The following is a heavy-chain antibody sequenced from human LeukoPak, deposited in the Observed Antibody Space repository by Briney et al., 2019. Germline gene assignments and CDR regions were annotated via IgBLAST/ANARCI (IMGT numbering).Heavy chain of an antibody. J-gene: IGHJ6*03. Sequence: SETLSLTCAVYGGPFSGYYWGWVRQPPGKGLEWIGEINHGGSNNYNPSLKSRVTISVDTSKNQFSLRLSSVTAADTAVYYCARGRDSSSSLGYYYYYMDVWGKGTTVTVSS. V-gene: IGHV4-34*01. CDR2: INHGGSN. D-gene: IGHD6-6*01. CDR1: GGPFSGYY. CDR3: ARGRDSSSSLGYYYYYMDV.